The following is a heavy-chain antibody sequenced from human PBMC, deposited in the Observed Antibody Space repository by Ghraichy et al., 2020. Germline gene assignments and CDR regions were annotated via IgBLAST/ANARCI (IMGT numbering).Heavy chain of an antibody. CDR2: IYSDGTT. Sequence: SETLSLMCNGSRGSIRNYYWTWIRQSAGRWLEWIGRIYSDGTTDFNPSLKSRVIMTADTSKSQISLKLSSVTAADTAVYYCAREYRYGYLSRYDYWGQGALVTVSP. CDR3: AREYRYGYLSRYDY. V-gene: IGHV4-4*07. D-gene: IGHD5-18*01. J-gene: IGHJ4*02. CDR1: RGSIRNYY.